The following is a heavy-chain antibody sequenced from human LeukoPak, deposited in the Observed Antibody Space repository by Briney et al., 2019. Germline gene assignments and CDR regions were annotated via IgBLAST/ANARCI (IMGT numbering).Heavy chain of an antibody. V-gene: IGHV1-69*01. CDR2: IIPIFGTA. D-gene: IGHD3-22*01. CDR3: ASAPHYYWGSSGYPMSFWFDP. J-gene: IGHJ5*02. CDR1: GGTFTSYA. Sequence: ASVKVSCTASGGTFTSYAISWVRQAPGQGLEWMGGIIPIFGTANYAQKFQGRVTITADESTSTAYMELSSLRSEDTAGYYCASAPHYYWGSSGYPMSFWFDPWGQGTLVTVSS.